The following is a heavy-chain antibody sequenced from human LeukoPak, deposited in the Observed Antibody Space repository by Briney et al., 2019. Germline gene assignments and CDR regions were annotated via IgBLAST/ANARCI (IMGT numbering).Heavy chain of an antibody. J-gene: IGHJ6*03. CDR1: GYTFTNYA. D-gene: IGHD3-16*01. CDR2: INTNTGNP. CDR3: ARLNWFGGGNYYYMDV. Sequence: ASVKVSCKASGYTFTNYAMNWVRQATGQGLEWMGWINTNTGNPTYAQRFRGRFVFCLDTSVSTAYLQISSLKAEDTAVYYCARLNWFGGGNYYYMDVWGKGTTVTVSS. V-gene: IGHV7-4-1*02.